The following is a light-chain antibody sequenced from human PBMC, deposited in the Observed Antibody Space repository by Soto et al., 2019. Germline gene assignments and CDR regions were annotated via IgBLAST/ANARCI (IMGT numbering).Light chain of an antibody. V-gene: IGKV3-20*01. CDR3: HQCGSSPWT. CDR2: GAS. J-gene: IGKJ1*01. CDR1: QSVSGSY. Sequence: EIVMTQSPATLSVSPGERATLSCRASQSVSGSYLAWYQQKPGQAPRLLIYGASSRATGIPDRFSGSGSGTDFTLTISRLEPEDFAVYYCHQCGSSPWTFGQGTKVDIK.